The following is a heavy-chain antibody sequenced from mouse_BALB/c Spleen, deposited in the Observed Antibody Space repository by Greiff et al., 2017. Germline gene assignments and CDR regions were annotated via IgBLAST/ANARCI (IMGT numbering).Heavy chain of an antibody. CDR3: NAEVLRLRDRLDY. D-gene: IGHD1-2*01. J-gene: IGHJ4*01. V-gene: IGHV14-4*02. CDR2: IDPENGDT. Sequence: VQLQQSGAELVRPGASVKLSCTASGFNIKDYYMHWVKQRPEQGLEWIGWIDPENGDTEYAPKFQGKATMTADTSSNTTYLQLSSLTSEDTAVYYYNAEVLRLRDRLDYWGQGTSVTVSS. CDR1: GFNIKDYY.